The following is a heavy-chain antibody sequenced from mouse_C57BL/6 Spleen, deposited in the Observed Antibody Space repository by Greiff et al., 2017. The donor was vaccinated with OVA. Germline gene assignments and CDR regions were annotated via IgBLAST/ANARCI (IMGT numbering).Heavy chain of an antibody. V-gene: IGHV14-4*01. J-gene: IGHJ1*03. CDR1: GFNIKDDY. Sequence: EVQLQQSGAELVRPGASVKLSCTASGFNIKDDYMHWVKQRPEQGLEWIGWIDPENGDTEYASKFQGKATITADTSSNTAYLQLSSLTSEDTAVYYCLLWLRRGHCDVWGTGTTVTVSS. CDR3: LLWLRRGHCDV. D-gene: IGHD2-2*01. CDR2: IDPENGDT.